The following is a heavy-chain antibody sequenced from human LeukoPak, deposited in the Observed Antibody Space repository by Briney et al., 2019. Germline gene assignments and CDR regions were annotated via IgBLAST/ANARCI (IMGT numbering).Heavy chain of an antibody. CDR3: ARRRGTTVATQADF. Sequence: GESLKISCKGSGYSFSTYWIGWVRQMPGKGPEWMGFIYPGDSDTRYSPSFQGQVTISADNSISTAYLQWTSLKASDTAMYYCARRRGTTVATQADFWGRGTLVTVSS. CDR2: IYPGDSDT. CDR1: GYSFSTYW. J-gene: IGHJ4*02. D-gene: IGHD4-23*01. V-gene: IGHV5-51*01.